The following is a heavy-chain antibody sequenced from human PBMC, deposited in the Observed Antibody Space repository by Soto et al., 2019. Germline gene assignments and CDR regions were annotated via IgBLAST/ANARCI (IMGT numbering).Heavy chain of an antibody. V-gene: IGHV1-2*04. D-gene: IGHD6-19*01. Sequence: QVQLVQSGAEVKKPGASVKVSCKASGYTFTGYYMHWVRQAPGQGLEWMGWINPNSGGTNYAQKFQGWVTMTRDTSISTAYMELSRLRSDDTAVYYCARVVGSGWRGGAFDIWGQGIMVTVSS. CDR2: INPNSGGT. CDR1: GYTFTGYY. CDR3: ARVVGSGWRGGAFDI. J-gene: IGHJ3*02.